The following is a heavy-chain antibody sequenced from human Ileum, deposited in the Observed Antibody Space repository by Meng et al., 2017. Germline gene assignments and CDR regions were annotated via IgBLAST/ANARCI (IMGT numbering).Heavy chain of an antibody. CDR2: INHSGST. Sequence: QGPLQQGGGGLLKPSETLSLTCAVYGGSFSGSHWSWIRQPPGKGLEWIGEINHSGSTNYNPSLKSRVTISVDTSKNQFSLKLSSVTAADTAVYYCARGGPWFDPWGQGTLVTVSS. V-gene: IGHV4-34*01. J-gene: IGHJ5*02. CDR1: GGSFSGSH. CDR3: ARGGPWFDP.